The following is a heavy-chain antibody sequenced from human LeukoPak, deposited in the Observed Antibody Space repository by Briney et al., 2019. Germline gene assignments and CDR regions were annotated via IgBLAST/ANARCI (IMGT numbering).Heavy chain of an antibody. D-gene: IGHD1-7*01. Sequence: SETLSLTCTVSGGSISSYYWSWIRQPPGKGLEWIGYIYYSGSTSYSPSLKSRVTISLDTSKNQFSLRLSSVTAADTAVYYCARGGELLNYLGQGTLVTVSS. CDR3: ARGGELLNY. V-gene: IGHV4-59*08. CDR2: IYYSGST. J-gene: IGHJ4*02. CDR1: GGSISSYY.